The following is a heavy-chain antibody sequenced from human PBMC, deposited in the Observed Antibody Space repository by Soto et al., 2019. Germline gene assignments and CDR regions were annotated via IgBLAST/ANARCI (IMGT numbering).Heavy chain of an antibody. CDR1: GYTFTSYG. CDR3: ARFMTYYYDSSGYYASD. V-gene: IGHV1-18*01. CDR2: ISAYNGNT. J-gene: IGHJ4*02. Sequence: GASVKVSCKASGYTFTSYGISWVRQAPGQGLEWMGWISAYNGNTNYAQKLQGRVTMTTDTSTSTAYMELRSLRSDDTAVYYCARFMTYYYDSSGYYASDWGQGTLVTV. D-gene: IGHD3-22*01.